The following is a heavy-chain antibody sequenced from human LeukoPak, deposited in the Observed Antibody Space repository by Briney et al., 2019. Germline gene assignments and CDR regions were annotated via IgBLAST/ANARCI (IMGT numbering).Heavy chain of an antibody. V-gene: IGHV1-46*01. CDR1: GYTFTSNY. CDR3: ARDQEGFDY. J-gene: IGHJ4*02. Sequence: ASVKVSCKASGYTFTSNYIHWVRQAPGQGLEWMGMIYPRDGSTSYAQKFQGRVTVTRDTSTSTVHMELSGLSSEDTAVYYCARDQEGFDYWGQGTLVTVSS. CDR2: IYPRDGST.